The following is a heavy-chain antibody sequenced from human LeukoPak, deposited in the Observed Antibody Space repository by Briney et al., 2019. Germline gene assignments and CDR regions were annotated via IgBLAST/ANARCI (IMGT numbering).Heavy chain of an antibody. CDR3: ARSGQSSACSYYYYMYV. CDR2: ISAYNGNT. D-gene: IGHD6-25*01. CDR1: GYTFTSYG. V-gene: IGHV1-18*01. Sequence: ASVKVSCKASGYTFTSYGISLVREAPGQGLEWMGWISAYNGNTNYAQKLQGRVTMTTDTSTSTAYMELRSLRLGDTAVDDCARSGQSSACSYYYYMYVWGKGTTVTVSS. J-gene: IGHJ6*03.